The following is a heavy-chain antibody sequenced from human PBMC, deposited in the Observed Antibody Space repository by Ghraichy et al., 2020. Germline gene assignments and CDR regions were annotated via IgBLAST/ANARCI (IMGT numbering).Heavy chain of an antibody. J-gene: IGHJ4*02. D-gene: IGHD6-13*01. Sequence: SETLSLTCSVSGGSMNSSLYYWGWVRQPPGKGLEWIGSSYYTGSPYYNPSLKSRVTLSIDTSKKHFSLRLTSVTAADTAVYFCASRAGRAMKGYYFGRWGQGTLVTVSS. CDR3: ASRAGRAMKGYYFGR. CDR2: SYYTGSP. CDR1: GGSMNSSLYY. V-gene: IGHV4-39*02.